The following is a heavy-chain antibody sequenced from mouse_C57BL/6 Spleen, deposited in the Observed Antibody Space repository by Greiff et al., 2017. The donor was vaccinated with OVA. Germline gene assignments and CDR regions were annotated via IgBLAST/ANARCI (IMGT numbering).Heavy chain of an antibody. CDR2: IHPNSGST. J-gene: IGHJ4*01. Sequence: VQLQQPGAELVKPGASVKLSCKASGYTFTSYWMHWVKQRPGQGLEWIGMIHPNSGSTNYNEKFKSKATLTVDKSSSTAYMQLSSLTSEDSAVYYCAREARYYGSTSYAMDYWGQGTSVTVSS. CDR1: GYTFTSYW. D-gene: IGHD1-1*01. CDR3: AREARYYGSTSYAMDY. V-gene: IGHV1-64*01.